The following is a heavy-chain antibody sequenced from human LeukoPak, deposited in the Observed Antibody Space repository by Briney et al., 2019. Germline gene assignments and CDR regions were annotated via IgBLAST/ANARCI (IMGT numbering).Heavy chain of an antibody. J-gene: IGHJ6*03. D-gene: IGHD3-3*01. CDR3: ARVHLSSDFYYYYMDI. CDR2: IYHSGST. Sequence: SETLSLTCAVSGYSISSGYYWGWIRPPPGKGLEWIGSIYHSGSTYYNPSLKSRVTISVDTSKNQFSLKLSSVTAADTAVYYCARVHLSSDFYYYYMDIWGKGTTVTVSS. CDR1: GYSISSGYY. V-gene: IGHV4-38-2*01.